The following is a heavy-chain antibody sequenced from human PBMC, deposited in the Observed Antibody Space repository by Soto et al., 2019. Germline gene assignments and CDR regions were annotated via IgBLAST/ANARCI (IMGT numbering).Heavy chain of an antibody. J-gene: IGHJ4*02. D-gene: IGHD3-22*01. CDR1: EFTFSNYA. Sequence: GGSLRLSCAASEFTFSNYAMSWVRQAPGKGLEWVSAISYGGGTTYYADSVKGRFTISRDNSKNTLYLQMNSLRAEDTAVYFCAKTPGYYYVSTGYHFDYWGQGTLVPVSS. CDR3: AKTPGYYYVSTGYHFDY. V-gene: IGHV3-23*01. CDR2: ISYGGGTT.